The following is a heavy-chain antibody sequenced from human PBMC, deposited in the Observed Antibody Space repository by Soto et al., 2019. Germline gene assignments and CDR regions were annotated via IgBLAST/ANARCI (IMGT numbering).Heavy chain of an antibody. V-gene: IGHV3-23*04. J-gene: IGHJ3*02. CDR2: LSGSGGDT. CDR1: GFTFSSYE. CDR3: AKRFGSGYYSAFDI. D-gene: IGHD3-22*01. Sequence: EVQLVESGGGLVQPGGSLRLSCAASGFTFSSYEMNWVRQAPGKGLEWVSTLSGSGGDTYYADSVKGRLTISRDNSKNTLFVQMNSLRAEDTAVYYCAKRFGSGYYSAFDIWGQGTMVTVSS.